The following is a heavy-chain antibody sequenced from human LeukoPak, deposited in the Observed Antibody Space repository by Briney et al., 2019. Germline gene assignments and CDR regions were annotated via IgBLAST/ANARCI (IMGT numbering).Heavy chain of an antibody. Sequence: PSQTLSLTCAISGDNVSSKTAAWNWIRQSPSRGLEWLGWTYYRSKWNNDYAVSVKSRIIINADTSKNQFSLQVNSVTPEDTAVYYCARDEGLRASFDPWGQGTLVTVSS. J-gene: IGHJ5*02. V-gene: IGHV6-1*01. CDR3: ARDEGLRASFDP. CDR2: TYYRSKWNN. CDR1: GDNVSSKTAA.